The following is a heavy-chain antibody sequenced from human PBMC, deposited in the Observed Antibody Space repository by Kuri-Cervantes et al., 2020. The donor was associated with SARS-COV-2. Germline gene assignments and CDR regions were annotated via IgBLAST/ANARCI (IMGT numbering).Heavy chain of an antibody. J-gene: IGHJ5*02. CDR2: ISSNGGST. Sequence: LSLTCAASGFTFSSYAMHWVRQAPGKGLEYVSAISSNGGSTYYANSVKGRFTISRDNSKNTLYLQMGSLRAEDMALYYCASSYFDFWTGRYPDTWGQGTPVTVSS. CDR3: ASSYFDFWTGRYPDT. V-gene: IGHV3-64*01. D-gene: IGHD3/OR15-3a*01. CDR1: GFTFSSYA.